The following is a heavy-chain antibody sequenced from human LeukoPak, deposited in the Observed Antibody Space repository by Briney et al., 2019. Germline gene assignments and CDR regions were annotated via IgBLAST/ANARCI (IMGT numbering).Heavy chain of an antibody. CDR1: GFTFSSYV. V-gene: IGHV3-23*01. CDR2: ISGPGRST. J-gene: IGHJ4*02. CDR3: TKEWSNAGTTISPPDY. Sequence: GGSLRLSCAASGFTFSSYVMSWVRQVPGKGLEWVSGISGPGRSTYYADYVKGRFTISRDNSKNMRVEDTAIYYCTKEWSNAGTTISPPDYWGQGTLVTVSS. D-gene: IGHD1-7*01.